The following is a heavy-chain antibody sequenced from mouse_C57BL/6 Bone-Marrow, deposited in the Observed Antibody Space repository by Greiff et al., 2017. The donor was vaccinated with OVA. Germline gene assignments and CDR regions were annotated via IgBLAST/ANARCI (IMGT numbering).Heavy chain of an antibody. CDR1: GYTFTSYT. J-gene: IGHJ2*01. V-gene: IGHV1-4*01. Sequence: VQLQESGAELARPGASVKMSCKASGYTFTSYTMHWVKQRPGQGLEWIGYINPSSGYTKYNQKFKDKATLTADKSSSTAYMQLSSLTSEDSAVYYCASPSNRPFDYWGQGTTLTVSS. CDR2: INPSSGYT. D-gene: IGHD2-10*02. CDR3: ASPSNRPFDY.